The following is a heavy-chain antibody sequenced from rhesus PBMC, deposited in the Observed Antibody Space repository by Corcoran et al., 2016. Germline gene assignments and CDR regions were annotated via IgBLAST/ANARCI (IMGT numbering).Heavy chain of an antibody. CDR2: MSSGGRST. D-gene: IGHD1-44*02. J-gene: IGHJ4*01. CDR1: GFTFSSYG. V-gene: IGHV3S5*01. CDR3: AKGDRYSGSSWGGLDY. Sequence: EVQLVETGGGLVQPGGSLKLSCAASGFTFSSYGMSWVRQAPGKGLEGVSAMSSGGRSTYDADSLKGRFTISRGNSKNTLSLQMNSLRAEDTAVYYCAKGDRYSGSSWGGLDYWGQGVLVTVSS.